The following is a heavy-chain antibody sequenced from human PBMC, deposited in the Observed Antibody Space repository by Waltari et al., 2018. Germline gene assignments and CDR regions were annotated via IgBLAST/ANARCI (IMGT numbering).Heavy chain of an antibody. CDR2: IYPGDSDT. J-gene: IGHJ3*02. CDR3: ARGLYYYGSGREKGLGAFDI. V-gene: IGHV5-51*03. Sequence: EVQLVQSGAEVKKPGESLKISCKGSGYSFTSYWIGWVRQMPGKGLEWMGIIYPGDSDTRYSPSFQGQVTISADKSISTAYLQWSSLKASDTAMYYCARGLYYYGSGREKGLGAFDIWGQGTMVTVSS. D-gene: IGHD3-10*01. CDR1: GYSFTSYW.